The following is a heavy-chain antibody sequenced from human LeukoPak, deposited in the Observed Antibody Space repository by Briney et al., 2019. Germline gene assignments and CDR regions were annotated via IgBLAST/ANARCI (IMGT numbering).Heavy chain of an antibody. V-gene: IGHV7-4-1*02. CDR1: GYTFTSYA. CDR2: INTNTGNP. D-gene: IGHD3-22*01. Sequence: ASVNVSCKASGYTFTSYAMNWVRQAPGQGLEWMGWINTNTGNPTYAQGFTGRFVFSLDTSVSTAYLQISSLKAGDTAVYYCARGTYYYDSSGYYGDYWGQGTLVTVSS. CDR3: ARGTYYYDSSGYYGDY. J-gene: IGHJ4*02.